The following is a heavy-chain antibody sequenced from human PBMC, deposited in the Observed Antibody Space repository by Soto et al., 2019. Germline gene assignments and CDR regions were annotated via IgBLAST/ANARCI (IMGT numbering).Heavy chain of an antibody. V-gene: IGHV4-31*03. D-gene: IGHD2-21*02. Sequence: QVQLQESGPGLVKPSQTLSLTCTVSGGSISSGGYYWSWIRQHPGKGLEWIGYIYYSGSTYYNPYLKGRVTISVDPSKNQFSLKLSSVTAADTAVYYCARLGVVTANRESWYFDLWGRGTLVTVSS. CDR2: IYYSGST. CDR1: GGSISSGGYY. CDR3: ARLGVVTANRESWYFDL. J-gene: IGHJ2*01.